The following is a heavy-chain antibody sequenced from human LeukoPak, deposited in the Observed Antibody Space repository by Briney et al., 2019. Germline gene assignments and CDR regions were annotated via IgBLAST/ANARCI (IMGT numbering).Heavy chain of an antibody. D-gene: IGHD3-9*01. J-gene: IGHJ4*02. CDR2: IYPGDSDT. CDR1: GYSFTSYW. Sequence: GESLKISCKGSGYSFTSYWIGWVRQMPGKGLEWMGIIYPGDSDTRYSPSFQGQVTISADKSISTAYLQWSSLKASDTAMYYCARHILYYDILTGYYDYWGQGTLVTVSS. CDR3: ARHILYYDILTGYYDY. V-gene: IGHV5-51*01.